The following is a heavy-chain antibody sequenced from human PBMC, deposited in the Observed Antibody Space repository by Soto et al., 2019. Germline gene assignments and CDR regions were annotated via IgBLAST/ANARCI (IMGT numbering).Heavy chain of an antibody. CDR1: GFSFSSYS. CDR2: ISSSSSHI. CDR3: ARGGSGPTRDDTFDI. J-gene: IGHJ3*02. V-gene: IGHV3-21*02. D-gene: IGHD3-10*01. Sequence: EVQLVESGGGLVKPGGSLRLSCAASGFSFSSYSINWVRQAPGKGLEWVSSISSSSSHIFYADSLKGRFTISRDNAKNSLFLQMNSLSAEDTAVYYCARGGSGPTRDDTFDIWGQGTMVTVSS.